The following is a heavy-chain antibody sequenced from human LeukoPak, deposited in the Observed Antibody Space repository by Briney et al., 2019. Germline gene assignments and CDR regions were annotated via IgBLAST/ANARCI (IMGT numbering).Heavy chain of an antibody. CDR3: ARSFYGSGAAYRGSYDY. Sequence: ASVKVSCKASGYTFTSYDINWVRQATGQGLEWMGWMNPNSGNTGYAQKFQGRVTMTRNTSISTAYMGLSSLRSEDTAVYYCARSFYGSGAAYRGSYDYWGQGTLVTVSS. CDR1: GYTFTSYD. CDR2: MNPNSGNT. D-gene: IGHD3-10*01. J-gene: IGHJ4*02. V-gene: IGHV1-8*01.